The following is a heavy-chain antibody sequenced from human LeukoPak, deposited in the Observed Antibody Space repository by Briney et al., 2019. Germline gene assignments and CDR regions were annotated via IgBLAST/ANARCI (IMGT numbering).Heavy chain of an antibody. D-gene: IGHD2-2*01. J-gene: IGHJ4*02. CDR1: GGSFSGYY. CDR3: ARGRRYCSSTSRYRGWGFDY. V-gene: IGHV4-34*01. CDR2: INHSGST. Sequence: KPSETLSLTCAVYGGSFSGYYWSWIRQPPGKGLEWIGEINHSGSTNYNPSLKSRVTISVDTSKNQFSLKLSSVTAADTAVYYCARGRRYCSSTSRYRGWGFDYWGQGTLVTVSS.